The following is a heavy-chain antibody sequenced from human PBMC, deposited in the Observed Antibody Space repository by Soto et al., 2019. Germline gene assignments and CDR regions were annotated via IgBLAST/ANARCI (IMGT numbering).Heavy chain of an antibody. CDR2: IWYDGSNK. V-gene: IGHV3-33*01. Sequence: QVQLVESGGGVVQPGRSLRLSCAASGFTFSSYGMHWVRQAPGKGLEWVAVIWYDGSNKYYADSVKGRFTISRDNSKNTLYLQMNSLRAEDTAVYYSAREEILWFGELSTGFDYWGQGTLVTVSS. J-gene: IGHJ4*02. CDR1: GFTFSSYG. D-gene: IGHD3-10*01. CDR3: AREEILWFGELSTGFDY.